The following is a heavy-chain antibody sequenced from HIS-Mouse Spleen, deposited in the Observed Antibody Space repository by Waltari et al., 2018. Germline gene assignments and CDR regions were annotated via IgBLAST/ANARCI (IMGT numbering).Heavy chain of an antibody. V-gene: IGHV1-2*02. CDR2: INPNMGGT. CDR3: ARDRSSSWYAFDI. CDR1: GYTFTGYY. Sequence: QVQLVQSGAEVKKPGASVKVSCKASGYTFTGYYMHWVRQAPGKGLECMGWINPNMGGTNYAQKFQGRVTMTRDTSISTAYMELSRLRSDDTAVYYCARDRSSSWYAFDIWGQGTMVTVSS. J-gene: IGHJ3*02. D-gene: IGHD6-13*01.